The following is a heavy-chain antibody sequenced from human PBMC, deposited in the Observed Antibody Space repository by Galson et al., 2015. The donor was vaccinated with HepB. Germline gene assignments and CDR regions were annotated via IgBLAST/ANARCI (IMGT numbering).Heavy chain of an antibody. D-gene: IGHD2-15*01. J-gene: IGHJ5*02. Sequence: SVKVSCKASGYTFSSYVITWVRQAPGQELEWMGWINAYSRNTNYARQLQGRVTMTTDTSTSTAYMELRSLRSDDTAVYYCARGALVAVVDATENNWFDPWGQGTLVTVSS. CDR1: GYTFSSYV. CDR3: ARGALVAVVDATENNWFDP. V-gene: IGHV1-18*01. CDR2: INAYSRNT.